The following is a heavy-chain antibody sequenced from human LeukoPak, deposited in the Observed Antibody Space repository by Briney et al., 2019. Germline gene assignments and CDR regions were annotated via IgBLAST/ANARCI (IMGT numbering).Heavy chain of an antibody. CDR2: ISGSGGST. V-gene: IGHV3-23*01. J-gene: IGHJ4*02. CDR3: AKDADHVLLWFGESAYFDY. Sequence: GGSLRLSCAASGFTFSSYAMSWVRQAPGKGLEWVSAISGSGGSTYYADSVKGRFTISRDNSKNTLYLQMNSLRAEDTAVYDCAKDADHVLLWFGESAYFDYWGLGTLATVSS. CDR1: GFTFSSYA. D-gene: IGHD3-10*01.